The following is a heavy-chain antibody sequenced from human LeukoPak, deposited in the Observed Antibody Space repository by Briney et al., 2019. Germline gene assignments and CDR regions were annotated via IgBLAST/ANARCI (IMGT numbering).Heavy chain of an antibody. CDR1: GGSISSYY. V-gene: IGHV4-59*12. J-gene: IGHJ4*02. Sequence: PSETLSLTCTVSGGSISSYYWSWIRQPPGKGLEWIGYISYTGSTNYNPSLKSRVTISVDTSKNQFSLKLSSVTAADTAVYYCASTYDFWSGYHRYWGQGTLVTVSS. D-gene: IGHD3-3*01. CDR3: ASTYDFWSGYHRY. CDR2: ISYTGST.